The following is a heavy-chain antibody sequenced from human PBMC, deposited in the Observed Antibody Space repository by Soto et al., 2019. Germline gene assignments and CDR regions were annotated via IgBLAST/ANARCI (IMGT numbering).Heavy chain of an antibody. CDR1: GFTFTSSA. CDR2: IVVGSGNT. CDR3: AAGSSYYYDSSGYYQGTRAYYYYGMDV. J-gene: IGHJ6*02. D-gene: IGHD3-22*01. V-gene: IGHV1-58*01. Sequence: RASVKVSCKASGFTFTSSAVQWVRQARGQRLEWIGWIVVGSGNTNYAQKFQERVTITRDMSTSTAYMELSSLRSEDTAVYYCAAGSSYYYDSSGYYQGTRAYYYYGMDVWGQGTTVTVSS.